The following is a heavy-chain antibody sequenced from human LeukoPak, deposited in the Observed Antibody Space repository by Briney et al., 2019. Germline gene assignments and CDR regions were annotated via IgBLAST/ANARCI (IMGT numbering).Heavy chain of an antibody. Sequence: GGSLRLSCAASGFTFSNYAMSWVRQAPGKGLEWVSSLSGSEHDTRYADSARGRFTISRDNSENLLFLQMTSLRAEDTAIYYCSKDLERHTIGYFDCWGQGILVTVSS. CDR1: GFTFSNYA. CDR3: SKDLERHTIGYFDC. CDR2: LSGSEHDT. V-gene: IGHV3-23*01. J-gene: IGHJ4*02. D-gene: IGHD1-1*01.